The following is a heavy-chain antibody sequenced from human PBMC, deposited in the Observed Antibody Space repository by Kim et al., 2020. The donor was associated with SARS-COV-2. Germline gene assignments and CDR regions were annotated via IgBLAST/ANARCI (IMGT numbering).Heavy chain of an antibody. V-gene: IGHV4-39*07. CDR2: IYYSGST. Sequence: SETLSLTCTVSGGSISSSSYYWGWIRQPPGKGLEWIGNIYYSGSTYYNPSLKSRVTISVDTSKNQFSLKLSSVAAADTAVYYCARVGTFFYDSSGYYFDSWGQGTLVTVSS. CDR3: ARVGTFFYDSSGYYFDS. D-gene: IGHD3-22*01. CDR1: GGSISSSSYY. J-gene: IGHJ4*02.